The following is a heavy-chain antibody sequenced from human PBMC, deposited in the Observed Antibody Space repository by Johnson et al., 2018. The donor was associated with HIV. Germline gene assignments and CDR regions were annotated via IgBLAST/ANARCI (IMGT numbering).Heavy chain of an antibody. Sequence: EVQVLESGGGLVQPGGSLRLSCAASGFTFSSYAMSWVRQAPGKGLEWVSAISGSGGSTYYADSVKGRFTISRDNSKNTLYLQMNSLRAEDTAVYYCAKDEGAGLDAFDIWGQGTMVTVSS. CDR2: ISGSGGST. CDR1: GFTFSSYA. D-gene: IGHD1-26*01. CDR3: AKDEGAGLDAFDI. J-gene: IGHJ3*02. V-gene: IGHV3-23*01.